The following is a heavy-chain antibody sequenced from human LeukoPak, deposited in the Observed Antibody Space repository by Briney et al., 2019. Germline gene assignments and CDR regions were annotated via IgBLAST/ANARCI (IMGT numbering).Heavy chain of an antibody. Sequence: SVKVSCKASGGTFSSYAISGVRQAPGQGLEWMGRIIPILGIANYAQKFQGRVTITADKSTSTAYMELSSLRSEDTAVYYCARGGYCSGGSCYRNWFDPWGQGTLVTVSS. CDR2: IIPILGIA. J-gene: IGHJ5*02. D-gene: IGHD2-15*01. CDR3: ARGGYCSGGSCYRNWFDP. V-gene: IGHV1-69*04. CDR1: GGTFSSYA.